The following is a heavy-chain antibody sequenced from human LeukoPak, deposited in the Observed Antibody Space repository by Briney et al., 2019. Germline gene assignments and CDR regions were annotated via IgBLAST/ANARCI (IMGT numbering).Heavy chain of an antibody. V-gene: IGHV3-7*01. Sequence: GGSLRLSCAASGFTFSSYWMSWVRQAPGKGLEGVANIKQDGSEKYYVDSVKGRFTISRDNAKNSLYLQMNSLRAEDTAVYYCATTKGEQWHFDYWGQGTLVTVSS. D-gene: IGHD6-19*01. J-gene: IGHJ4*02. CDR2: IKQDGSEK. CDR3: ATTKGEQWHFDY. CDR1: GFTFSSYW.